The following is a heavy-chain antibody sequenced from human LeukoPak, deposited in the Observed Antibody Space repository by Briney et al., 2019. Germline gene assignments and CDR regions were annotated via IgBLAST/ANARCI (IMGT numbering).Heavy chain of an antibody. CDR1: GFTFSSYS. J-gene: IGHJ6*03. CDR2: ISSSSSTI. D-gene: IGHD6-13*01. CDR3: AREAAAIDVFYYYYYMDV. Sequence: PGGSLRLSCAASGFTFSSYSMNWVRQAPGKGLEWVSYISSSSSTIYYADSVKGRFTISRDNAKNSLYLQMNSLRAEDTAVYYCAREAAAIDVFYYYYYMDVWGKGTTVTVSS. V-gene: IGHV3-48*04.